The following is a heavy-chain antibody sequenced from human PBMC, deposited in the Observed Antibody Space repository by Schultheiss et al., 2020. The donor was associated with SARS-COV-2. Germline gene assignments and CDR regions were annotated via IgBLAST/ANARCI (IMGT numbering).Heavy chain of an antibody. CDR3: AKERVGAPQRTKYYYYYYGMDV. Sequence: GESLKISCAASGFTFDDYTMHWVRQAPGKGLEWVSLISWDGGSTYYADSVKGRFTISRDNSKNTLYLQMNSLRAEDTAVYYCAKERVGAPQRTKYYYYYYGMDVWGQGTTVTVSS. J-gene: IGHJ6*02. CDR2: ISWDGGST. D-gene: IGHD1-26*01. CDR1: GFTFDDYT. V-gene: IGHV3-43*01.